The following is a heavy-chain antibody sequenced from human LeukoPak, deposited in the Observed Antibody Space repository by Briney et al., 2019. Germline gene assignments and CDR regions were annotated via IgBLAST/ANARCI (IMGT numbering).Heavy chain of an antibody. Sequence: PGGSLRLSCAASGFTFSDYGMHWVRQAPGKGLEWVAVIWYDESNKYYADSVKGRFTISRDNSRNTLYLQMNSLRAEDTAVYYCVRELPPVVQYYFDYWGPGTLVTVSS. CDR2: IWYDESNK. CDR3: VRELPPVVQYYFDY. D-gene: IGHD3-22*01. J-gene: IGHJ4*02. CDR1: GFTFSDYG. V-gene: IGHV3-33*01.